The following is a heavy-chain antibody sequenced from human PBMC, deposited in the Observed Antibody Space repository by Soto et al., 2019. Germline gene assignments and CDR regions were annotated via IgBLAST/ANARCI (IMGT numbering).Heavy chain of an antibody. CDR3: ARDGYSGYENYFDY. CDR2: IKQDGSEK. CDR1: GFSFSNYW. J-gene: IGHJ4*02. V-gene: IGHV3-7*01. D-gene: IGHD5-12*01. Sequence: PGGSLRLSCAASGFSFSNYWMSWVRQAPGKGLEWVANIKQDGSEKYYVDSVKGRFTISRDKAKNTLYLQMNSLRAEDTAVYYCARDGYSGYENYFDYWGQGTLVTVYS.